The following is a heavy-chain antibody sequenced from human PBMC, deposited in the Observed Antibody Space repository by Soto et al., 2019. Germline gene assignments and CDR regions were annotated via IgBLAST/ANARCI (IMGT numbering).Heavy chain of an antibody. Sequence: GGPMRLSCAAAGFTFISHAMSCISQAPGKGLEWVSAISGSGGSTYYADSVKGRFTITRDNSKNTLYLQMNSLRAEDTAVYYCAKGDYDSGGYGYGAFDIWGQGTMVTVSS. CDR2: ISGSGGST. J-gene: IGHJ3*02. CDR1: GFTFISHA. V-gene: IGHV3-23*01. D-gene: IGHD3-22*01. CDR3: AKGDYDSGGYGYGAFDI.